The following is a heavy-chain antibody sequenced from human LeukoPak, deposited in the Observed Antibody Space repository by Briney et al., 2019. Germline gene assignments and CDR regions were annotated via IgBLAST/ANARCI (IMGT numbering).Heavy chain of an antibody. V-gene: IGHV1-8*01. J-gene: IGHJ4*02. CDR2: LNPNSGNR. CDR3: ARGRYYYGSGTRFDH. D-gene: IGHD3-10*01. Sequence: GASVKVSCKASGYTFNSYDINWVRQATGQGLEWMGWLNPNSGNRGYAQKFQGRVTMTRNTSISTAYMELSSLRSEDTAVYYCARGRYYYGSGTRFDHWGQGTLVTVSS. CDR1: GYTFNSYD.